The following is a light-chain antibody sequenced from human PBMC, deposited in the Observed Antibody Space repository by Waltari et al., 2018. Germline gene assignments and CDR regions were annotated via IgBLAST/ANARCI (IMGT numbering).Light chain of an antibody. J-gene: IGKJ5*01. CDR2: YAS. CDR3: QQRSKWPIT. CDR1: QSVSSS. Sequence: EIVLTQSPATLSLSPGERATLSCRASQSVSSSLGWYQQRPGQAPRLLIYYASSRATGIPARFSGSGSGTDFTLTISSLEPEDFAVYYCQQRSKWPITFGQGTRLEI. V-gene: IGKV3-11*01.